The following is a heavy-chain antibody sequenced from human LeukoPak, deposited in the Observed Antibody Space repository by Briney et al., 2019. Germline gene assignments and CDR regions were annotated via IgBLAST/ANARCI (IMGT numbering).Heavy chain of an antibody. D-gene: IGHD3-3*01. J-gene: IGHJ5*02. CDR1: GGSISSSNYY. V-gene: IGHV4-39*01. Sequence: SETLSLTCTVSGGSISSSNYYWGWIRQPPGKGLEWIGSIYYSGNTYYNPSLKSRVTISVDTFKNHFSLNLNSVTAADTAMYYCARHAHYDFVTGLFDPWGQGTLVTVSS. CDR3: ARHAHYDFVTGLFDP. CDR2: IYYSGNT.